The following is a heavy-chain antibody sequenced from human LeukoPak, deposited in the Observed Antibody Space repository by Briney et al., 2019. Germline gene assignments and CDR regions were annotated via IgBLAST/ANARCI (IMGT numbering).Heavy chain of an antibody. J-gene: IGHJ3*02. CDR1: GFTFSSYW. CDR3: AREQQLVWGRWAFDI. V-gene: IGHV3-74*01. CDR2: MNTDRSST. Sequence: GGSLRLSCAASGFTFSSYWIHWVRQAPGKGLVWVSRMNTDRSSTSYADSVKGRFTISRDNAKNTAYMEMNSLRAEDTAVYYCAREQQLVWGRWAFDIWGQGTMVTVSS. D-gene: IGHD6-13*01.